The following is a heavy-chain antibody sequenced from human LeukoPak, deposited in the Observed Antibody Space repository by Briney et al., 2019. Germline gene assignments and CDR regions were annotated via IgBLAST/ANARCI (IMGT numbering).Heavy chain of an antibody. Sequence: GGSLRLSCAASGFTFSSYSMHWVRQAPGKGLEWVSSIRGTSNYIYYGDSVKGRFTISRDDAKNSQYLQMNSLRAEDTAVYYCASSGPIAVAFFDYWGQGILVNVSS. CDR3: ASSGPIAVAFFDY. J-gene: IGHJ4*02. CDR1: GFTFSSYS. CDR2: IRGTSNYI. D-gene: IGHD6-19*01. V-gene: IGHV3-21*01.